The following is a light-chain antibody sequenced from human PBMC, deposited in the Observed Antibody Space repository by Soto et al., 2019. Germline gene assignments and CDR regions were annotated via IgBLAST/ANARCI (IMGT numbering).Light chain of an antibody. CDR2: DAS. CDR1: QSVRSS. J-gene: IGKJ3*01. V-gene: IGKV3-11*01. Sequence: EIVLTQSPDTLSLSPGERATLSCRASQSVRSSLAWYQQKPGQAPRLLIYDASNRATGIPARFSGSGSGTAFTLTISSREPEDFAVYYCQQRSNWPPEVTFGPGTKVDIK. CDR3: QQRSNWPPEVT.